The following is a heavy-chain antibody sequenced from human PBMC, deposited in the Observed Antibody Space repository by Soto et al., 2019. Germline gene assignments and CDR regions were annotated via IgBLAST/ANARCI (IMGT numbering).Heavy chain of an antibody. Sequence: QITLKESGPTLVKPTQTLTLTCTFSGFSLSTSGVGVGWIRQPPGKALEWLALIYWDDDKRYSPSLKSRLTITKDTSNTPVVLTMTNMDPVDTAPYYCAHRPDDNYYGALFDYWGQGTLVTVSS. D-gene: IGHD4-17*01. CDR3: AHRPDDNYYGALFDY. V-gene: IGHV2-5*02. CDR2: IYWDDDK. CDR1: GFSLSTSGVG. J-gene: IGHJ4*02.